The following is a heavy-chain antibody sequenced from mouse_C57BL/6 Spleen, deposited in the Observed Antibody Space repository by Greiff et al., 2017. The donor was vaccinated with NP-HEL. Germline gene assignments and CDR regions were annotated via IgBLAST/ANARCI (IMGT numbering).Heavy chain of an antibody. CDR3: ARKSNYGAWFAY. Sequence: VQLQQPGAELVKPGASVKLSCKASGYTFTNYWMHWVKQRPGQGLEWIGMIHPNSGSTNYNEKFKSKATLTVDKSSSTAYMQLSSLTSEDSAVYYCARKSNYGAWFAYWGQGTLVTVSA. CDR1: GYTFTNYW. J-gene: IGHJ3*01. V-gene: IGHV1-64*01. D-gene: IGHD1-1*02. CDR2: IHPNSGST.